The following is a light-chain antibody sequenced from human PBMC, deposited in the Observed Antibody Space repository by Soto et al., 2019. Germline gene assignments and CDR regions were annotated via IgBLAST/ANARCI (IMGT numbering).Light chain of an antibody. V-gene: IGKV3-20*01. J-gene: IGKJ5*01. CDR1: QSVRSTS. CDR3: QHYGSSPPIT. CDR2: GAS. Sequence: EIVMTQSPATLSVSPGERVTLSCRASQSVRSTSLAWYQQKPGQAPRLLIYGASSRATGIPDRFSGGGSGTDFTLTISRLEPEDFAVYYCQHYGSSPPITFGQGTRLE.